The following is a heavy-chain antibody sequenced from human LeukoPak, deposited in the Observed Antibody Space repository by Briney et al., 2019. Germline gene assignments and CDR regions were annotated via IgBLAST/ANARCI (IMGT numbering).Heavy chain of an antibody. V-gene: IGHV4-61*08. D-gene: IGHD1-26*01. CDR2: IYYIRNT. Sequence: SETLSLTCTVSGGSVGSGGYYWSWIRQPPEGGLEWIGDIYYIRNTNYNPSLKSRVTMSLDPSKNQFSLKLNSVTAADTAVYYCARTQSQSGSYRYYFAYWGQGTLVTVSS. CDR1: GGSVGSGGYY. J-gene: IGHJ4*02. CDR3: ARTQSQSGSYRYYFAY.